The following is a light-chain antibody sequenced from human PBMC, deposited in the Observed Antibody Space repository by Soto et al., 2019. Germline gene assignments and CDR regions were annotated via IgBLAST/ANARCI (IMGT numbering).Light chain of an antibody. V-gene: IGKV3-20*01. CDR3: KHYGSSACT. Sequence: EIVLTQYPCTLSLSPGERDTLSCRARKSVSSSYLAWYQRKPGQPPRLLIYSASSRATGIPDRFSGSGSGTDFTLTISRLEPEDFAVYYCKHYGSSACTFGQGPKLEIK. J-gene: IGKJ2*02. CDR2: SAS. CDR1: KSVSSSY.